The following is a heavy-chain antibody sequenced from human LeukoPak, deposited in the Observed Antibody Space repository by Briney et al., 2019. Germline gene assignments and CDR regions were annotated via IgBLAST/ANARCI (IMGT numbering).Heavy chain of an antibody. V-gene: IGHV3-33*01. CDR3: ARTMRPILTGYYSLDY. D-gene: IGHD3-9*01. J-gene: IGHJ4*02. CDR2: IWYDGSKK. Sequence: GGSLRLSCAASGFTFSSYGMHWVRQAPGKGLEWVAVIWYDGSKKYYADSVKGRFTISRDNSKNTLYLQMNSLRAEDTAVYYCARTMRPILTGYYSLDYWGQGTLVTVSS. CDR1: GFTFSSYG.